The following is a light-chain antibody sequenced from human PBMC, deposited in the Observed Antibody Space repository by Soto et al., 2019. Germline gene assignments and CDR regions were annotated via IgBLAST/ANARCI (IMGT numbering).Light chain of an antibody. Sequence: EIVITESPATLSVSPGDRATLSCRASHSLSHNLALYQQQPDQAPRLLLYGASTSATGIPARVSGSGSGTEFNLTISSMQSEDFEVYDCQQYKNWRPWTFGQGTKVDIK. CDR1: HSLSHN. CDR3: QQYKNWRPWT. CDR2: GAS. J-gene: IGKJ1*01. V-gene: IGKV3-15*01.